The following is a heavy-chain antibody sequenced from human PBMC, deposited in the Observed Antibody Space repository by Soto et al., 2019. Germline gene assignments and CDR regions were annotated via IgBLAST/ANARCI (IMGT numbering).Heavy chain of an antibody. Sequence: QITLKESGPTLVKPTQTLTLTCTVSGFSLSTIGVGVCWIRQPPGKALEWLAIVYWNDDKRYSPSLENRLTIARDASKNQVVLTMTNMDPVDTATYYCAHRHFNKVAYFDFWGQGTLVTVSS. CDR1: GFSLSTIGVG. CDR2: VYWNDDK. J-gene: IGHJ4*02. CDR3: AHRHFNKVAYFDF. V-gene: IGHV2-5*01.